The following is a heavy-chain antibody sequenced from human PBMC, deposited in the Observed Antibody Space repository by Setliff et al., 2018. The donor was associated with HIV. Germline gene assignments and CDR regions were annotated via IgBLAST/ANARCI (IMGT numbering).Heavy chain of an antibody. CDR2: INPSGDVI. V-gene: IGHV1-46*01. D-gene: IGHD3-10*01. J-gene: IGHJ6*02. CDR1: GYTSTSLS. Sequence: ASVKVSCKASGYTSTSLSLHWVRQAPGQGLEWMGIINPSGDVIRYAQKFQGRVTMTRDTSTSTVYMDLSSLRSEDTAVYYCASPSFGDVDYYYGMDVWGQGTTVTVSS. CDR3: ASPSFGDVDYYYGMDV.